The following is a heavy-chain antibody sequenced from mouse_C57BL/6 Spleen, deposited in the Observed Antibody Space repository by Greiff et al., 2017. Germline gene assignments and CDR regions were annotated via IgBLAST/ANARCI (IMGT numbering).Heavy chain of an antibody. CDR2: INPNNGGT. D-gene: IGHD2-3*01. CDR3: ARGLYDCAWFAY. V-gene: IGHV1-22*01. J-gene: IGHJ3*01. Sequence: VQLQQSGPELVKPGASVKMSCKASGYTFTDYNMHWVKQSHGKSLEWIGYINPNNGGTSYNQKFKGKATLTVNKSSSTAYMELRSLTSEDSAVYYGARGLYDCAWFAYWGQGTLVTVSA. CDR1: GYTFTDYN.